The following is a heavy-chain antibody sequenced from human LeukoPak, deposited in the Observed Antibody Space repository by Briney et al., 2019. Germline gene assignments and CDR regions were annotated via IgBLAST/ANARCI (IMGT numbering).Heavy chain of an antibody. CDR3: ARDSYKNPYYFDY. CDR1: GFTFSSYS. J-gene: IGHJ4*02. D-gene: IGHD1-14*01. V-gene: IGHV3-21*01. CDR2: ISSSSSYI. Sequence: GGSLRLSCAASGFTFSSYSMNWVRQAPGKGLEWVSSISSSSSYIYYADSVKGRFTISRDNAKNSLYLQMNSLRAEDTAVYYCARDSYKNPYYFDYWGQGTPVTVSS.